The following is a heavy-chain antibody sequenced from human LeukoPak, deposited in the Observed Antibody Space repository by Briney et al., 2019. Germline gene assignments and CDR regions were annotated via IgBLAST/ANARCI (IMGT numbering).Heavy chain of an antibody. V-gene: IGHV4-59*08. CDR1: GGSMSGHW. CDR2: IFYSGGT. D-gene: IGHD2/OR15-2a*01. CDR3: ARRNTADASIDF. Sequence: PSETLSLTCTVSGGSMSGHWWSWIRQSPGKGLEWIGDIFYSGGTNNNSPLKSRLTMSLDTSKNQFSLKLRSVTAADTAMYYCARRNTADASIDFWGQGILVIASS. J-gene: IGHJ4*02.